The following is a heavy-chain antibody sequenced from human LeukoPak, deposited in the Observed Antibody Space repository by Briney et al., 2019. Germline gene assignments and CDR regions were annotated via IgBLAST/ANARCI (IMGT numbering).Heavy chain of an antibody. J-gene: IGHJ5*02. CDR3: ARGSYYGSGSLNWFDP. Sequence: ASVKVSCKVSGYTLTELSMHWVRQAPGKGLEWMGGFDPEDGETIYAQRFQGRVTMTEDTSTDTAYMELSSLRSEDTAVYYCARGSYYGSGSLNWFDPWGQGTLVTVSS. D-gene: IGHD3-10*01. CDR2: FDPEDGET. CDR1: GYTLTELS. V-gene: IGHV1-24*01.